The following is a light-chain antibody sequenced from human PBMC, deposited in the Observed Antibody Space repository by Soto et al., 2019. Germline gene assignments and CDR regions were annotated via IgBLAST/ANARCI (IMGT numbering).Light chain of an antibody. Sequence: DIQMTQSPSSLSASVGDRVTITCRASQSISSYLNWYQQKPGKAPKLLIYAASSLQSGVPSRFSGSGSGTDFTLTISSLQPQDFETYYCQQSYSTSITFGPGTGLDIX. CDR3: QQSYSTSIT. CDR2: AAS. J-gene: IGKJ5*01. V-gene: IGKV1-39*01. CDR1: QSISSY.